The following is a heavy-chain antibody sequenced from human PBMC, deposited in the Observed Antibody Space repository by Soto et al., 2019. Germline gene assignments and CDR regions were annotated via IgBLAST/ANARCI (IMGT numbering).Heavy chain of an antibody. CDR3: AKEIHSGSYASVLNY. J-gene: IGHJ4*02. V-gene: IGHV3-23*01. D-gene: IGHD1-26*01. CDR1: GFRFSSYA. CDR2: ISGSGGST. Sequence: GGSLRLSCAASGFRFSSYAMSWVRKAPGKGLEWVSAISGSGGSTYYADSVKGRFTISRDNSKNTLYLQMNSLRAEDTAVYYCAKEIHSGSYASVLNYWGQGTLVTVSS.